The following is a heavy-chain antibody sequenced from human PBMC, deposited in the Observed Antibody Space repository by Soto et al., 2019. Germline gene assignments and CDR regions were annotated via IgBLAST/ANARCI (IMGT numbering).Heavy chain of an antibody. CDR2: ISYDGSNK. CDR1: GFTFSSYA. Sequence: GGSLRLSCAASGFTFSSYAMHWVRQAPGKGLEWVAVISYDGSNKYYADSVKGRFTISRDNSKNTPYLQMNSLRAEDTAVYYCARDFDDSSGYYSAGYFQHWGQGTLVTVSS. D-gene: IGHD3-22*01. J-gene: IGHJ1*01. V-gene: IGHV3-30-3*01. CDR3: ARDFDDSSGYYSAGYFQH.